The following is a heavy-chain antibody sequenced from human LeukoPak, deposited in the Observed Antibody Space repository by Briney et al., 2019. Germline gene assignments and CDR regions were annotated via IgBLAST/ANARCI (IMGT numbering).Heavy chain of an antibody. CDR3: ARVGLTGDAFDI. CDR1: GGSFSGYY. V-gene: IGHV4-34*01. Sequence: PSETLSLTCAVYGGSFSGYYWSWIXQPPGXGLEWIGEINHSGSTNYNPSLKSRVTISVDTSKNQFSLKLSSVTAADTAVYYCARVGLTGDAFDIWGQGTMVTVSS. D-gene: IGHD7-27*01. J-gene: IGHJ3*02. CDR2: INHSGST.